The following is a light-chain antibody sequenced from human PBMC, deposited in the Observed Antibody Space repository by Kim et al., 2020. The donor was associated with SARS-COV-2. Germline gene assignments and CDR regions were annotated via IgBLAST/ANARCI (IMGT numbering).Light chain of an antibody. CDR2: GAS. CDR3: QQYGSSPGHT. J-gene: IGKJ2*01. CDR1: QSVSSNC. Sequence: SPGERATLSGRASQSVSSNCLAWYQQKPGQAPRLLIYGASSRATGIPDRFSGSGSGTDFTLTISRLEPEDFAVYYCQQYGSSPGHTFGQGTKLEIK. V-gene: IGKV3-20*01.